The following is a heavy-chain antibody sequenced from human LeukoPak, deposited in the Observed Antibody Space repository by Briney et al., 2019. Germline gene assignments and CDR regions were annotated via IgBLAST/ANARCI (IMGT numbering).Heavy chain of an antibody. J-gene: IGHJ4*02. CDR1: GYTFTSYD. CDR3: ARGEAIVVVPAFDY. Sequence: ASVKVSCKASGYTFTSYDISWVRQAPGQGLEWMGWISTYNGNTNYAQNLQGRVTMTTEKSTSTAYMELRSLRSDDTAVYYCARGEAIVVVPAFDYWGQGTLVTVSS. D-gene: IGHD2-2*01. CDR2: ISTYNGNT. V-gene: IGHV1-18*01.